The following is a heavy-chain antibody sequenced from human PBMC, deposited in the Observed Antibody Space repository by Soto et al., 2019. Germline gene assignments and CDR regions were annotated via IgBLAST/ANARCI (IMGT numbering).Heavy chain of an antibody. CDR2: ISHEGSKT. Sequence: QVQLVESGGGVVQPGRSLRLSCAASGFTFNSYGIHWVLQAPGKGLELVAVISHEGSKTNYSDYVKGRFTVSRDNSKDTGYLQMNSLRAEDTAVYYCAKDTYYDSSSGYYVFDSWGQRALVTVSS. D-gene: IGHD3-22*01. CDR1: GFTFNSYG. CDR3: AKDTYYDSSSGYYVFDS. V-gene: IGHV3-30*18. J-gene: IGHJ4*02.